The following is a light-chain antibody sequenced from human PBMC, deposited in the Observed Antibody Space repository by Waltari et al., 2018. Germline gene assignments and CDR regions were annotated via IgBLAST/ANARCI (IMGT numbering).Light chain of an antibody. Sequence: QSALTQPASVSGTPGQSITISCSGTTSDVGSYDLVSWYQQHPGEAPKLLICEVFKRPPDTSSRFSGAKSGSTASLTISGLQPEDEADYYCCSYADRGTYVFGSGTKVTVL. J-gene: IGLJ1*01. CDR3: CSYADRGTYV. V-gene: IGLV2-23*02. CDR2: EVF. CDR1: TSDVGSYDL.